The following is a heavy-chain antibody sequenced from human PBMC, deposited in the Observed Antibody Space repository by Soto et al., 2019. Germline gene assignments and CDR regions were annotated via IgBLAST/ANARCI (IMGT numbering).Heavy chain of an antibody. CDR1: GVTFSSYS. CDR3: AREDYSSGRAGPFES. J-gene: IGHJ4*02. CDR2: ITPDESNK. D-gene: IGHD6-19*01. Sequence: GVSLRLSCLASGVTFSSYSMNWVRQAPGKGPQRVALITPDESNKHYPASVNSRFTVPRDNSKNSVYLEMAGLRIADTAIYYCAREDYSSGRAGPFESWGQGTLVTVS. V-gene: IGHV3-30*13.